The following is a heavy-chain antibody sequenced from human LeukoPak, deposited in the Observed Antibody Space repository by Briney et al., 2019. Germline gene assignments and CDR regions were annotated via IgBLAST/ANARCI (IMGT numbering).Heavy chain of an antibody. CDR1: GGSINNYY. CDR2: IYTRGST. V-gene: IGHV4-4*07. Sequence: KASETLSLTCTVSGGSINNYYWSWIRQPAGKGLEWIGRIYTRGSTNYNPSLKSRVTMSVDTSKSQFSLKLSSVTAADTAVYYCARGRYCSADICSGGDAFDIWGQGTMVSVSS. D-gene: IGHD2-15*01. CDR3: ARGRYCSADICSGGDAFDI. J-gene: IGHJ3*02.